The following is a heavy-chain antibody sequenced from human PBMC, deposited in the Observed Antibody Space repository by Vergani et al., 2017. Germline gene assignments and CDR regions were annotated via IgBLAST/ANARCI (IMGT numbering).Heavy chain of an antibody. CDR1: GFTFSSYG. V-gene: IGHV3-7*03. D-gene: IGHD4-11*01. CDR3: ARDLSIYYYGMDV. J-gene: IGHJ6*02. CDR2: IKQDGSEK. Sequence: VQLVESGGGVVQPGRSLRLSCAASGFTFSSYGMHWVRQAPGKGLEWVANIKQDGSEKYYVDSVKGRFTISRDNAKNSLYLQMNSLRAEDTAVYYCARDLSIYYYGMDVWGQGTTVTVSS.